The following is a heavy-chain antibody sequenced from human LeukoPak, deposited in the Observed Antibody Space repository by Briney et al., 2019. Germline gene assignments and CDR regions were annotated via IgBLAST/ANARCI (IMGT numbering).Heavy chain of an antibody. J-gene: IGHJ4*02. Sequence: SETLSLTCAVYGGSFSGYYWSWIRQPPGKGLEWIGEINHSRSTNYNPSLKSRVTISVDTSKNQFSLKLSSVTAADTAVYYCARHELIRRRETRIAAAGTRYWGQGTLVTVSS. D-gene: IGHD6-13*01. CDR2: INHSRST. CDR3: ARHELIRRRETRIAAAGTRY. CDR1: GGSFSGYY. V-gene: IGHV4-34*01.